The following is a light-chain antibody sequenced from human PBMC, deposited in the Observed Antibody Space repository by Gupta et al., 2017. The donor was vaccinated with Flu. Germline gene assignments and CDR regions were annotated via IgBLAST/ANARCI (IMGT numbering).Light chain of an antibody. J-gene: IGLJ2*01. CDR3: CSYAGTFTFG. Sequence: SVTISCTGTNNDVCNYDYVSWYQQHPGKAPILIIDGVTKRPSGVPDRFSASKSGNTASLAISGLQAEYDANYYSCSYAGTFTFGFGGGTHLTV. CDR1: NNDVCNYDY. V-gene: IGLV2-11*03. CDR2: GVT.